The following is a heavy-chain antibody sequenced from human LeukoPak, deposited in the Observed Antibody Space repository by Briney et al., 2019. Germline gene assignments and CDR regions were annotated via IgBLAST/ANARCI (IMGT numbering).Heavy chain of an antibody. CDR1: GFTVSGNY. CDR2: IYSGGST. J-gene: IGHJ4*02. V-gene: IGHV3-66*01. CDR3: ARVSPFDY. Sequence: PGGSLRLSCAASGFTVSGNYMSWVRQAPGKGLGWVSVIYSGGSTYYADSVQGRFAISRDNAKNTLYLQMNSLRAEDTAVYYCARVSPFDYWGQGTLVTVSS.